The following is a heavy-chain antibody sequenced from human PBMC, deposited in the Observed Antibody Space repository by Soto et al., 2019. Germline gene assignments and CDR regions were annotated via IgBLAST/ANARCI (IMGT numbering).Heavy chain of an antibody. J-gene: IGHJ5*02. CDR3: ARGRAWEQLVLSGDWFDP. Sequence: QVQLVQSGAEVKKPGASVKVSCKASGYTFTSYDINWVRQATGQGLEWMGWMNPNSGYTGYAQKFQGRVTMTRNTSISTAYMELSSLRSEDTAVYYCARGRAWEQLVLSGDWFDPWGQGTLVTVSS. V-gene: IGHV1-8*01. CDR2: MNPNSGYT. CDR1: GYTFTSYD. D-gene: IGHD6-13*01.